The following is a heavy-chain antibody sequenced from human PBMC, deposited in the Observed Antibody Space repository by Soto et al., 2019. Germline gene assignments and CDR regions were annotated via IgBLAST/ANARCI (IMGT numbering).Heavy chain of an antibody. V-gene: IGHV4-39*01. CDR2: IYYTGST. Sequence: SETLSLTCTVAGCSIGNSSCCRSWIRQPPGKGLEWIGSIYYTGSTYYNPSLKSRVTISVDTSNNQCSLKLIAFTAADTSVYYCVRHYAIESQKNYYMDVWGKGTTVNVSS. J-gene: IGHJ6*03. CDR1: GCSIGNSSCC. D-gene: IGHD3-16*01. CDR3: VRHYAIESQKNYYMDV.